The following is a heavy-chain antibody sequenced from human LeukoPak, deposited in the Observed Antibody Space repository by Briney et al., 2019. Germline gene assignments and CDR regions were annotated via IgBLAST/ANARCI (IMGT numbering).Heavy chain of an antibody. CDR1: GGSISSSSYY. D-gene: IGHD1-14*01. V-gene: IGHV4-39*01. CDR3: ARQQPELDY. CDR2: IYYSGNT. J-gene: IGHJ4*02. Sequence: KPSETLSLTCTVSGGSISSSSYYWGWIRQPPGKGLEWIGSIYYSGNTYYNPSLKSRVTISVDTSKNQFSLKLSSVVAADTAVYYCARQQPELDYWGQGTLSPSPQ.